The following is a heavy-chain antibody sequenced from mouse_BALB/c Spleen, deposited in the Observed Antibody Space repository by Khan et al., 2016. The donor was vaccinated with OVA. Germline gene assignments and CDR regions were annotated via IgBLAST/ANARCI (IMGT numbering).Heavy chain of an antibody. CDR2: INPSNGYT. V-gene: IGHV1-4*01. CDR3: ARINA. CDR1: GYTFTSYT. Sequence: QVQLKQSGAELARPGASVKMSCKASGYTFTSYTIHWMKLRPGQGLEWIGMINPSNGYTNYNQKFKDKATLTADKSSNTAYLQLSSLTSDDTAVYYCARINAWGQGTTLTVSS. J-gene: IGHJ2*01.